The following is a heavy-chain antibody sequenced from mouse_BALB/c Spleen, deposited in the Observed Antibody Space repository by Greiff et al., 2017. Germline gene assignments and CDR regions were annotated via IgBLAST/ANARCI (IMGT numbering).Heavy chain of an antibody. J-gene: IGHJ2*01. CDR2: ISDGGSYT. CDR3: ARDGGRRRGYFDY. D-gene: IGHD1-2*01. CDR1: GFTFSDYY. V-gene: IGHV5-4*02. Sequence: EVKVVESGGGLVKPGGSLKLSCAASGFTFSDYYMYWVRQTPEKRLEWVATISDGGSYTYYPDSVKGRFTISRDNAKNNLYLQMSSLKSEDTAMYYCARDGGRRRGYFDYWGQGTTRTVSS.